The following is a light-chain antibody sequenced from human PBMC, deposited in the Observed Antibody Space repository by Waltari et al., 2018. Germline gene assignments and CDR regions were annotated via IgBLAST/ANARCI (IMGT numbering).Light chain of an antibody. J-gene: IGKJ2*01. CDR2: DVS. V-gene: IGKV1-5*01. CDR3: QQYYRYYT. CDR1: QRLNTW. Sequence: IQMTQSPSALSASVGARVTITCRASQRLNTWMAWYQQRPGKAPKVLIYDVSTLESGVPSRFSGSGSGTEFTLAINNLQPEDFATYYCQQYYRYYTFGQGTKLEIK.